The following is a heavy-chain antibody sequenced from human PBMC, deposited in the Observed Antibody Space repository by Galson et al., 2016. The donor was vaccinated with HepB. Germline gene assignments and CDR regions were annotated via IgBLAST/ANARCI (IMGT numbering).Heavy chain of an antibody. CDR1: GFTFSNFA. J-gene: IGHJ4*02. V-gene: IGHV3-30*04. D-gene: IGHD2-2*01. Sequence: SLRLSCAASGFTFSNFAMNWVRQTPGEGLEWVAVMSSDGSSTYYADSVKDRFTISRDNSKNTLYLQMNSLRAEDTAVYYCARKEGYCYSCSCLGDYWGQGTLGTGSS. CDR2: MSSDGSST. CDR3: ARKEGYCYSCSCLGDY.